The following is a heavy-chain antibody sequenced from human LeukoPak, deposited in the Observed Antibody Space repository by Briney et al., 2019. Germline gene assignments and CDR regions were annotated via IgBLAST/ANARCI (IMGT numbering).Heavy chain of an antibody. D-gene: IGHD3-22*01. CDR2: INHSGST. Sequence: SETLSLTCAVYGGSFSGYYWSWIRQPPGKGLEWIGEINHSGSTNYNPSLKSRVTISVDTSKNQFSLKLSSVTAADTAVYYCARGYYDSSGYSKNHAFDIWGQGTMVTVSS. J-gene: IGHJ3*02. CDR1: GGSFSGYY. V-gene: IGHV4-34*01. CDR3: ARGYYDSSGYSKNHAFDI.